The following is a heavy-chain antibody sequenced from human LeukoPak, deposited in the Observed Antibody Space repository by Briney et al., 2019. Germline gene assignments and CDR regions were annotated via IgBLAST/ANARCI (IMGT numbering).Heavy chain of an antibody. CDR1: GGTFSSYA. CDR2: IIPIFGTA. J-gene: IGHJ4*02. V-gene: IGHV1-69*05. Sequence: SVKVSCKASGGTFSSYAISWVRQAPGQGLEWMGGIIPIFGTANYAQKFQGRVTITTDESTSTAYMELSSLRSEDTAVYYCATPDILTGYPNLFDYWRQGTLVTVSS. CDR3: ATPDILTGYPNLFDY. D-gene: IGHD3-9*01.